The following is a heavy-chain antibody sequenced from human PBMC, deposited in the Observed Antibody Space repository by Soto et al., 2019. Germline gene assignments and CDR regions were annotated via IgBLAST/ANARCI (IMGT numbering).Heavy chain of an antibody. Sequence: GASVKVSCKASGGTFSSYTISWVRQAPGQGLEWMGRIIPILGIANYAQKFQGRVTITADKSTSTAYMEPSSLRSEDTAVYYCARSANSTWVYYYDSSGYYWGQGTLVTVSS. V-gene: IGHV1-69*02. CDR1: GGTFSSYT. CDR2: IIPILGIA. CDR3: ARSANSTWVYYYDSSGYY. D-gene: IGHD3-22*01. J-gene: IGHJ4*02.